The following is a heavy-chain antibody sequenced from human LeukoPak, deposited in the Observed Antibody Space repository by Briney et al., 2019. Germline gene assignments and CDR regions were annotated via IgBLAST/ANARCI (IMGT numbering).Heavy chain of an antibody. D-gene: IGHD1-1*01. V-gene: IGHV3-7*01. J-gene: IGHJ4*02. CDR2: IKQDESEK. Sequence: GGTLRLSCAASGFTFSSYWMSWVRQAPGKGLEWVANIKQDESEKYYVDSLKGRFTISRDNAKNSLYLQMNSLRAEDTAVYYCARDKIEGPTKLDYWGQGILVTVSS. CDR1: GFTFSSYW. CDR3: ARDKIEGPTKLDY.